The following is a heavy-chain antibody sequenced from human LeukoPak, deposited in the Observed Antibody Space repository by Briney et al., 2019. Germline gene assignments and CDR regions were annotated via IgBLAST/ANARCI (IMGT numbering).Heavy chain of an antibody. J-gene: IGHJ3*02. V-gene: IGHV4-61*02. CDR2: IYTSGST. D-gene: IGHD3-10*01. CDR1: GDSISSGSYY. CDR3: ARSDGYGLVGI. Sequence: PSQTLSLTCTVSGDSISSGSYYWNWIRQPAGKGLEWIGRIYTSGSTNYNPSLKSRVTMSVDTSKNQFSLTLSSVTAADTAVYYCARSDGYGLVGIWGQGTMVTVSS.